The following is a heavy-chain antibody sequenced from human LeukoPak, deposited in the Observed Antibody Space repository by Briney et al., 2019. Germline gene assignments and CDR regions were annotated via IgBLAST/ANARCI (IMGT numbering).Heavy chain of an antibody. V-gene: IGHV3-74*01. Sequence: HPGGTLRLSCAASGFTFSSYWMHWVRQGPGKGLVWVSRINSDGSSTSYADSVKGRLTISRDNSKNTLYLQMNSLRAEDTAVYYCASRYCSGDSCYSAFDYWGQGTLVTVSS. CDR1: GFTFSSYW. CDR3: ASRYCSGDSCYSAFDY. J-gene: IGHJ4*02. CDR2: INSDGSST. D-gene: IGHD2-15*01.